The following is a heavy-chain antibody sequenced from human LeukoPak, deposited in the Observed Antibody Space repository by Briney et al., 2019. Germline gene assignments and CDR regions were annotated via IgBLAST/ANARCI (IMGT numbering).Heavy chain of an antibody. CDR1: GFTFSNAW. CDR2: IKSKTDDGTT. Sequence: GGSLRLSCAASGFTFSNAWMSWGRQAPGKGVEWGGRIKSKTDDGTTDYVAPVKGRFTISRDDSKNTLYLQMNSLKTEDTAVYYCSTRYCSSTRCYYWGQGTLVTVSS. CDR3: STRYCSSTRCYY. J-gene: IGHJ4*02. V-gene: IGHV3-15*01. D-gene: IGHD2-2*01.